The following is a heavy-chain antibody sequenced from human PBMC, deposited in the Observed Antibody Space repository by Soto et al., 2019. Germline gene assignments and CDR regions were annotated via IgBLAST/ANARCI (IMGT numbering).Heavy chain of an antibody. CDR1: GLTFSNFR. D-gene: IGHD2-21*02. Sequence: EVQLVESGGGIVQPGGSLRLSCAASGLTFSNFRMHWVRQAPGKGLVWVALISNDGRSTNHADSVKGRFTISRDNAKSTLYLQLNSLRAEDTAVYYCARDTAGLSYWGQGTPVSVSS. V-gene: IGHV3-74*01. CDR2: ISNDGRST. J-gene: IGHJ4*02. CDR3: ARDTAGLSY.